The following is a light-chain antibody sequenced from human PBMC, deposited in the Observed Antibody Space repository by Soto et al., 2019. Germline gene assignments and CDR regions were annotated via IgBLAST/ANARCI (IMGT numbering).Light chain of an antibody. CDR2: WAS. V-gene: IGKV4-1*01. CDR1: QSVLYSSNNQNY. CDR3: QQYYTPPET. J-gene: IGKJ1*01. Sequence: DIVLTQSPDSLAVSLGERATINCKSSQSVLYSSNNQNYLAWYQQKPGQPPKLLIYWASTRESGVPDRFSGSGSGTDFALTITSLQAEDVAVYHCQQYYTPPETFGQGTKVEIK.